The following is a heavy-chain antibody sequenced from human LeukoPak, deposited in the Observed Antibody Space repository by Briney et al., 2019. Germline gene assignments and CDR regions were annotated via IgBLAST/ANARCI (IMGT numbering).Heavy chain of an antibody. Sequence: PGGSLRLSCAASGFTFRNYDMHWVRQASGKGLEWVSVIDTAGDRNYPVSVKGRFTISRENAESSLYLQMNNLRAGDTAVYYCARGGSLYDASYYYYLDVWGKGTRVTVSS. D-gene: IGHD2/OR15-2a*01. CDR2: IDTAGDR. V-gene: IGHV3-13*01. J-gene: IGHJ6*03. CDR1: GFTFRNYD. CDR3: ARGGSLYDASYYYYLDV.